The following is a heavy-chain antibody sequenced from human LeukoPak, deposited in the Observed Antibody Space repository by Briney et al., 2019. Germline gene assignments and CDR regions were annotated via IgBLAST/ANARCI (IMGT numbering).Heavy chain of an antibody. Sequence: GGSLRLSCAASGFTFDDYGMSWVRQAPGKGLEWVSGINWNGGSTGYADSVKGRFTISRDNAKNSLYLQMNSLRAEDTALYYCAKETTAMTYYYFDYWGQGTLVTVSS. J-gene: IGHJ4*02. CDR3: AKETTAMTYYYFDY. V-gene: IGHV3-20*04. D-gene: IGHD5-18*01. CDR2: INWNGGST. CDR1: GFTFDDYG.